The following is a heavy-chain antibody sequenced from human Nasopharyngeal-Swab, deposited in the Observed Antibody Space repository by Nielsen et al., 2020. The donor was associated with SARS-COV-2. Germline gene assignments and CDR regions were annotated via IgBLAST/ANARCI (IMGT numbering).Heavy chain of an antibody. J-gene: IGHJ4*02. CDR1: GFTFSIYT. V-gene: IGHV3-21*01. CDR2: ISSSGDYI. Sequence: GGSLRLSCAASGFTFSIYTMNWVRQAPGKGLEWVSAISSSGDYIYHAASVKGRFTISRDNAKNTVHLQMNSLRPEDTAVYFCVRAYLYGGPSFWGQGALVTVSS. D-gene: IGHD4-23*01. CDR3: VRAYLYGGPSF.